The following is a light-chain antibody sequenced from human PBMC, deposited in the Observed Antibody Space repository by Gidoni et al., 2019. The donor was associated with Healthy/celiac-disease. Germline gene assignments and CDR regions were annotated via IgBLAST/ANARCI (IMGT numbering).Light chain of an antibody. V-gene: IGKV1-39*01. CDR1: QSISSY. CDR3: QQSYSTPPT. CDR2: AAS. Sequence: DSQMTQSPSSLSASVGDRVTITCRASQSISSYLNWYQQKPGKAPKLLIYAASSLQSGVPSRFSGSGSGTDFTLTISRLQPEDFATYYCQQSYSTPPTFGGGTKVEIK. J-gene: IGKJ4*01.